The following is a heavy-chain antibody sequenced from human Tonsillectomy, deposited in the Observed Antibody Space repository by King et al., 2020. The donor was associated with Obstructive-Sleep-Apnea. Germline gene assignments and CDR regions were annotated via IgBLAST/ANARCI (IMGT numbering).Heavy chain of an antibody. Sequence: QLVQSGAEGKKPGESLKISWKGSGYSFTSYWIGWGRQMPGKGLEWMGIIYPGDSDTRYSPSFQGQVTISAEKSISTAYLQWRSLKASDTAMYFCARHHGDSFHFDYWGQGTLVTVSS. J-gene: IGHJ4*02. CDR2: IYPGDSDT. D-gene: IGHD4-17*01. V-gene: IGHV5-51*01. CDR3: ARHHGDSFHFDY. CDR1: GYSFTSYW.